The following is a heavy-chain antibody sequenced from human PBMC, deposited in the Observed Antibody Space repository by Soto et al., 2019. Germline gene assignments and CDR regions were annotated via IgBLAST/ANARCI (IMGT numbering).Heavy chain of an antibody. D-gene: IGHD3-16*01. V-gene: IGHV1-18*01. CDR3: ARGGTPIYY. CDR1: GYTFTNFG. Sequence: QVQLVQSGAAVKKPGASLKVSCKASGYTFTNFGISWVRQAPGQGLERMGWISAYNGNTNYAQNFQGRVTMTTDTPTSTAYMERRSLRSDDTAVYYCARGGTPIYYWGQGTLVTVSS. J-gene: IGHJ4*02. CDR2: ISAYNGNT.